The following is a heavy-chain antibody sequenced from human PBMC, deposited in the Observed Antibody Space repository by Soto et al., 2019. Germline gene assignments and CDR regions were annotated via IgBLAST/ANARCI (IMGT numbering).Heavy chain of an antibody. J-gene: IGHJ4*02. V-gene: IGHV4-59*01. D-gene: IGHD4-17*01. Sequence: QVQLQESGPGLVKPSETLSLTCTVSGGSISSYYWSWIQQPPGKGLEWIGYIYYSGSTNYKPSLKSRVTISVDTSKNQFSLKLSSVTAADTAVYYCARAYGDFLAFDYWGQGTLVTVSS. CDR3: ARAYGDFLAFDY. CDR1: GGSISSYY. CDR2: IYYSGST.